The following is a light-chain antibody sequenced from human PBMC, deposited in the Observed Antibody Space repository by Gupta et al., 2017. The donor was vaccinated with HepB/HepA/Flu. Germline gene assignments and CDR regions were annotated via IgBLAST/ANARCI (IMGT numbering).Light chain of an antibody. CDR2: WAS. Sequence: DIVLTQSPDSLAVSLGERATINCKSSESLLSRSNRKNHLVWYQHKPGQPPRLLISWASTRESGVPDRFSGGGSGTDFTLTISSLEAEDVAVYYCQQYFYTPTFGQGTKVEIK. J-gene: IGKJ1*01. CDR3: QQYFYTPT. V-gene: IGKV4-1*01. CDR1: ESLLSRSNRKNH.